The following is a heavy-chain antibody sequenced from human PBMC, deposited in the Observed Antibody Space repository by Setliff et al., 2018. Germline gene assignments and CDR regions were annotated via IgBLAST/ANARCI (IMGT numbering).Heavy chain of an antibody. J-gene: IGHJ4*02. D-gene: IGHD3-22*01. Sequence: ASVKVSCKASGYTFTKYLLHWVRQAPGQRFEWMGWINADNGNTKYSQNFQGRVTITRGTSASTAYMELSSLRSEDTAVYYCASPLVDYDSSGTDCWGQGTLVTVSS. CDR3: ASPLVDYDSSGTDC. V-gene: IGHV1-3*01. CDR1: GYTFTKYL. CDR2: INADNGNT.